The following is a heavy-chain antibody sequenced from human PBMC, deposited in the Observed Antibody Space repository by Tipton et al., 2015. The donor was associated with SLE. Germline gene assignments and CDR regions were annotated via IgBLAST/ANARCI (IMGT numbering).Heavy chain of an antibody. V-gene: IGHV3-23*01. D-gene: IGHD3-10*01. CDR2: IGDDDSDT. Sequence: SLRLSCGTSGFTLRYFYMSWVRQGPGKGLEWVSTIGDDDSDTYSADSVRGRFIASRDRSKHTVFLQMNNLRVDDTAVYFCASLSTYYYGSGNPWGQGTLVTVSS. CDR1: GFTLRYFY. J-gene: IGHJ5*02. CDR3: ASLSTYYYGSGNP.